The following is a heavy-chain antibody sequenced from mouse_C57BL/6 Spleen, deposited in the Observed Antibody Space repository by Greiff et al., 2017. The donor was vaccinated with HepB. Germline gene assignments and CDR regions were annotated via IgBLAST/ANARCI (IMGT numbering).Heavy chain of an antibody. CDR2: ISYDGSN. D-gene: IGHD1-1*01. Sequence: EVQLQQSGPGLVKPSQSLSLTCSVTGYSITSGYYWNWIRQFPGNKLEWMGYISYDGSNNYNPSLKNRISITRDTSKNQFFLKLNSVTTEDTATYYCARDLPGGYYYDYWGQGTTLTVSS. CDR3: ARDLPGGYYYDY. CDR1: GYSITSGYY. V-gene: IGHV3-6*01. J-gene: IGHJ2*01.